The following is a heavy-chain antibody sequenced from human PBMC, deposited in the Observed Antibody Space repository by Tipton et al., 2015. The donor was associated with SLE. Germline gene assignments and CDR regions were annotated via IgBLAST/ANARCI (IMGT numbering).Heavy chain of an antibody. D-gene: IGHD3-10*01. Sequence: TLSLTCTVSGGSISSYYWSWIRQPPGKGLEWIGYIYYSGSTNYNPSLKSRVTISVDTSKNQFSLKLSSVTAADTAVYYCARDRGGGPTLDAFDIWGQGTMVTVSS. CDR2: IYYSGST. CDR3: ARDRGGGPTLDAFDI. CDR1: GGSISSYY. J-gene: IGHJ3*02. V-gene: IGHV4-59*01.